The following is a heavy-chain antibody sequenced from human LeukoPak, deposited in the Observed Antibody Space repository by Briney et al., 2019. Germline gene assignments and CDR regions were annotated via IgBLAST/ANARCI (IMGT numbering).Heavy chain of an antibody. Sequence: PSETLSLTCGVSGDSISSDGHSWSWIRQPPGKGLEWVGYIYHSGAAYHNPSLKSRLALSVDTSNNQFSLKLSSVTAADTSVYYCARGYLQLLDQWGQGTLVTVSS. CDR1: GDSISSDGHS. J-gene: IGHJ4*02. CDR2: IYHSGAA. CDR3: ARGYLQLLDQ. V-gene: IGHV4-30-4*07. D-gene: IGHD2-2*02.